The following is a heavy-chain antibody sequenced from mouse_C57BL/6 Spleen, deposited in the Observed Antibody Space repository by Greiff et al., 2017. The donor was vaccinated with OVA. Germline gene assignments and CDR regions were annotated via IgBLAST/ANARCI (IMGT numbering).Heavy chain of an antibody. J-gene: IGHJ4*01. D-gene: IGHD2-4*01. V-gene: IGHV5-12*01. CDR2: ISNGGGST. Sequence: EVQRVESGGGLVQPGGSLKLSCAASGFTFSDYYMYWVRQTPEKRLEWVAYISNGGGSTYYPDTVKGRFTISRDNAKNTLYLQMSRLKSEDTAMYYCARGGYYDYDYYAMDYWGQGTSVTVSS. CDR3: ARGGYYDYDYYAMDY. CDR1: GFTFSDYY.